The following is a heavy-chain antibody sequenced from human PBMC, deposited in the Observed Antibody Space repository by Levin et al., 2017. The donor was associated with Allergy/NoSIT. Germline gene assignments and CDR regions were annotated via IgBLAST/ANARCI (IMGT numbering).Heavy chain of an antibody. CDR1: GFSLSTSGVG. V-gene: IGHV2-5*02. D-gene: IGHD3-9*01. CDR2: IYWDDDK. Sequence: SGPTLVKPTQTLTLTCTFSGFSLSTSGVGVGWIRQPPGKALEWLALIYWDDDKRYSPALKSRRTITKDTSKNQVVLTMTNMDPVDTATYYCADHERGYYDILTGYPARGFDPWGQGTLVTVSS. CDR3: ADHERGYYDILTGYPARGFDP. J-gene: IGHJ5*02.